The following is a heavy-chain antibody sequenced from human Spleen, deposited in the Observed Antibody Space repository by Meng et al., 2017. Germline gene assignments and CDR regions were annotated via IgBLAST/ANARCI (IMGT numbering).Heavy chain of an antibody. CDR3: AREPAGGSADY. D-gene: IGHD6-13*01. CDR2: IIPILGIA. CDR1: GYTFTGNG. Sequence: QVQLVQSGAEVKKPGASVKVSCKASGYTFTGNGISWVRQAPGQGLEWMGGIIPILGIANYAQKFQGRVTITADKSTSTAYMELSSLRSEDTAVYYCAREPAGGSADYWGQGTLVTVSS. J-gene: IGHJ4*02. V-gene: IGHV1-69*10.